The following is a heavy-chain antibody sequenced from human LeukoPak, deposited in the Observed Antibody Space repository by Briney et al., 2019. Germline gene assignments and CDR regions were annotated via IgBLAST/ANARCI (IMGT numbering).Heavy chain of an antibody. V-gene: IGHV1-2*02. CDR2: INPNSGGT. Sequence: SVKVSYKAAGYTFTGYYMHWVRQAPGQGLEWMGWINPNSGGTNYAQKFQGRDTMTSDTSISTAYMELSRLRSDDTAVYYCARERHPGSIRGVIMWYWGQGTLVTVSS. J-gene: IGHJ4*02. CDR1: GYTFTGYY. CDR3: ARERHPGSIRGVIMWY. D-gene: IGHD3-10*01.